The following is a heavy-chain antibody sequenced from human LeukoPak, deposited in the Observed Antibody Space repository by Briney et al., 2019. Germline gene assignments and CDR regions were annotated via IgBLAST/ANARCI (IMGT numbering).Heavy chain of an antibody. D-gene: IGHD3-9*01. CDR3: ARWNGDFLTGYYLDD. V-gene: IGHV3-30*03. CDR2: ISNDGRKK. J-gene: IGHJ4*02. Sequence: GGSLRLSCAASGFTFNRYGMHWVRQAPDKGLECVALISNDGRKKFYADSLQDRFTISRDDSKNTVYLQMSSLRAEDTAMYYCARWNGDFLTGYYLDDWGQGTRVTVSS. CDR1: GFTFNRYG.